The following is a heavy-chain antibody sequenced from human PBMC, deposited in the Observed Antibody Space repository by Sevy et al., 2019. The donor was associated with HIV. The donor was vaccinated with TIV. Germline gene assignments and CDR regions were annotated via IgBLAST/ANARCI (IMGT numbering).Heavy chain of an antibody. CDR3: ARRIYYDSSAYYWWFDP. V-gene: IGHV1-18*01. CDR1: GYTFTNYG. CDR2: ISTHNGDT. D-gene: IGHD3-22*01. J-gene: IGHJ5*02. Sequence: ASVKVSCKASGYTFTNYGISWVRQAPGQGLEWMGWISTHNGDTNYEQKLQGRVTMTTDTSTSTACMELRSLRSDDTAVYYCARRIYYDSSAYYWWFDPWGQGTLVTVSS.